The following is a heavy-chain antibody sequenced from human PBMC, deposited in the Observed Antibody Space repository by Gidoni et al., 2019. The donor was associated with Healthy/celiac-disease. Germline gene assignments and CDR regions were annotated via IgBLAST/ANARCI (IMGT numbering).Heavy chain of an antibody. J-gene: IGHJ4*02. CDR1: GFTFSRYG. V-gene: IGHV3-30*18. D-gene: IGHD1-26*01. CDR3: AKDLRRGGATPPFFDY. CDR2: ISYDGSNK. Sequence: QVQLVESGGGLVQPGRSLRLSCAASGFTFSRYGMHWVRQAPGKGLEWVAVISYDGSNKYYADSVKGRFTISRDNSKNTLYLQMNSLRAEDTAVYYCAKDLRRGGATPPFFDYWGQGTLVTVSS.